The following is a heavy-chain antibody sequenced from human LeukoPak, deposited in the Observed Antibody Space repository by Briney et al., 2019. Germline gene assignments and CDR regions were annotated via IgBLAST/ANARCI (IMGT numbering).Heavy chain of an antibody. V-gene: IGHV3-30-3*01. CDR3: ARGLLGGYYPHYYYYYMDV. Sequence: GGSLRLSCAASGFTFSSYAMHWVRQAPGKGLEWVAVISYDGSNKYYADSVKGRFTISRDNSKNTLYLQMNSLRAEDTAVYYCARGLLGGYYPHYYYYYMDVWGKGTTVTVSS. J-gene: IGHJ6*03. CDR2: ISYDGSNK. CDR1: GFTFSSYA. D-gene: IGHD3-3*01.